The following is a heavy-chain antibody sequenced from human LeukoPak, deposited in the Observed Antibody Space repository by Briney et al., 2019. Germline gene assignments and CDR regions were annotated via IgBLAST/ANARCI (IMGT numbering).Heavy chain of an antibody. V-gene: IGHV6-1*01. CDR3: ARTRDLGPDY. J-gene: IGHJ4*02. D-gene: IGHD1-26*01. Sequence: SQTLSLTCVISGDSVSSNSAAWNWIRQSPSRGLEWLGRTYYRSKWYSHYAVSMKSRITVNPDTSKNQFSLQLNSVTPEDTAVYYCARTRDLGPDYWGQGTLVTVSS. CDR2: TYYRSKWYS. CDR1: GDSVSSNSAA.